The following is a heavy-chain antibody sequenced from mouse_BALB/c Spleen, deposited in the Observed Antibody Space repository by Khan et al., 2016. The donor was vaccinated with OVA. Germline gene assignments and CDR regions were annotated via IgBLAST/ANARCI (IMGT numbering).Heavy chain of an antibody. Sequence: VQLQESGAELAKPGASVKMSCKASGYTFTSYWMHWVKQRPGQGLEWIGYINPSTGYTEYNQKFRDKATLTTDKSSSTAYMQLSSLTSEDSAVYDCAVRGLYGMFDYWGQGTLVTVSA. J-gene: IGHJ3*01. CDR2: INPSTGYT. D-gene: IGHD2-1*01. V-gene: IGHV1-7*01. CDR3: AVRGLYGMFDY. CDR1: GYTFTSYW.